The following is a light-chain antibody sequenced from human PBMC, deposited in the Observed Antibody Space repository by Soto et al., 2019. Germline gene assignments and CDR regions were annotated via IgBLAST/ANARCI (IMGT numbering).Light chain of an antibody. CDR2: EGS. Sequence: QSVLTQPASVSGSPGQSITISCTGTCSDVGSYNLVSWYQQHPGKAPKLMIYEGSKRPSGVSNRFSGSKSGNTASLTISGLQAEDEADYYCCSYAGSSTHVVFGGGTKLTVL. J-gene: IGLJ2*01. CDR3: CSYAGSSTHVV. CDR1: CSDVGSYNL. V-gene: IGLV2-23*01.